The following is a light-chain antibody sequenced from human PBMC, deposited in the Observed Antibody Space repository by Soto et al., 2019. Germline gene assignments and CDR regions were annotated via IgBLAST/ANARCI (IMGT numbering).Light chain of an antibody. Sequence: QSVLTQPPSASGSPGQSVTISCTGTSSDVGGYNYVSWCQHHPGKAPKLMIYEVSQRPSGVPDRFSGSKSGNTASLTVSGLQAEDEADYYCSSYAGSKVVFGGGTKLTVL. CDR2: EVS. V-gene: IGLV2-8*01. J-gene: IGLJ2*01. CDR3: SSYAGSKVV. CDR1: SSDVGGYNY.